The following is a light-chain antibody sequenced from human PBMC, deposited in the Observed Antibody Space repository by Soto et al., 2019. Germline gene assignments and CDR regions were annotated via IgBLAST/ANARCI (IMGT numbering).Light chain of an antibody. Sequence: QSALTQPASVSGAPGQSITIPCTGTNTDVNYVSWHQQHPGKAPKLMIYEVSKRSSGVSNRFSGSKSGNTASLTISGLQAEDEADYYCSSSTSSSTFVFGTGTKVTVL. CDR3: SSSTSSSTFV. J-gene: IGLJ1*01. V-gene: IGLV2-14*01. CDR2: EVS. CDR1: NTDVNY.